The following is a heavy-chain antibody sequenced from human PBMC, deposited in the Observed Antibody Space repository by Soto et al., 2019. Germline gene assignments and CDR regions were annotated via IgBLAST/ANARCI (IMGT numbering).Heavy chain of an antibody. CDR2: IYYSGST. V-gene: IGHV4-39*01. CDR3: ARPHGDYGVNYYGMDV. Sequence: QLQLQESGPGLVKPSETLSLTCTVSGGSISSSSYYWGWIRQPPGKGLEWIGSIYYSGSTYYNPSLKSRVTISVDTSKNQFSLKLSSVTAADTAVYYCARPHGDYGVNYYGMDVWGQGTTVTVSS. J-gene: IGHJ6*02. CDR1: GGSISSSSYY. D-gene: IGHD4-17*01.